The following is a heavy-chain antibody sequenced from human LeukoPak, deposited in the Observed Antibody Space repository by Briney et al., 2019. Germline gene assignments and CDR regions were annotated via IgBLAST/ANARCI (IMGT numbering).Heavy chain of an antibody. CDR1: GGSFSGYY. J-gene: IGHJ3*02. CDR2: INPSGST. V-gene: IGHV4-34*01. D-gene: IGHD3-10*01. CDR3: ARRYYYGSGSYHIGDAFDI. Sequence: SETLSLTCAVYGGSFSGYYWSWSRQPTGKGLKWIGEINPSGSTTYNPSLKSRGTISVDTSKNQFSLKLSSVTAADTAVYYCARRYYYGSGSYHIGDAFDIWGQGTMVTVSS.